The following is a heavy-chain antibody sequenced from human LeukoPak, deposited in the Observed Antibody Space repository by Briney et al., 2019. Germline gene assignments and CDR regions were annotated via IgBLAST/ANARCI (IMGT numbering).Heavy chain of an antibody. CDR1: GYSISSDYY. V-gene: IGHV4-38-2*02. CDR3: ARDFSGSLDFDY. D-gene: IGHD1-26*01. Sequence: SETLSLTCTVSGYSISSDYYWGWIRQPPGKGLEWIGSIHHSGSTYYNPSLKSRVTIFVDTSKNQFSLKLSSVTAADTAVYYCARDFSGSLDFDYWGQGTLVTVSS. J-gene: IGHJ4*02. CDR2: IHHSGST.